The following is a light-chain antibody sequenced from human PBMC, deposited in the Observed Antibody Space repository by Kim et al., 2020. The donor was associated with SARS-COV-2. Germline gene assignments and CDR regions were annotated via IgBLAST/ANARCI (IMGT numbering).Light chain of an antibody. Sequence: DIQMTQSPSSLSASVGDRVTITCQASQDISNYLNWYQQKPGKAPKLLIYDASNLGTGVPSRFSGRGSGTDFTFTISSLQPEDIATYYCKHYDSLPQAFGQGTKVDIK. CDR1: QDISNY. CDR2: DAS. J-gene: IGKJ1*01. V-gene: IGKV1-33*01. CDR3: KHYDSLPQA.